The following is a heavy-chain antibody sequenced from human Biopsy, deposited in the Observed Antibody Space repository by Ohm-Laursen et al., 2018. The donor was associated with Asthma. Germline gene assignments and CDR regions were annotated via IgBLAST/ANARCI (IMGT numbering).Heavy chain of an antibody. CDR2: IDYSGTT. CDR1: GASISSGGYY. D-gene: IGHD2-15*01. V-gene: IGHV4-31*03. CDR3: ARGRGYCRDGNCYNYYFEN. Sequence: SHTLSLTCTVSGASISSGGYYWSWIRHHPGSGLEWIGYIDYSGTTYYNPSLRSRVSLSPDTSKNQFSLRLSSLTAADTAVYYCARGRGYCRDGNCYNYYFENWGQGTLVTVSS. J-gene: IGHJ4*02.